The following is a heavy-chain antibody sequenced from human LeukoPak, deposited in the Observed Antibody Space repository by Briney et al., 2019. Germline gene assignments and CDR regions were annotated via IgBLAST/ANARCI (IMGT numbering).Heavy chain of an antibody. CDR2: IYSGGST. Sequence: GGSLRLSCAASGFTVSSNHMNWVRQAPGKVLEWVSVIYSGGSTYYADSVKGRFTISRHNSKKTLYLQMNSLRAEDTAVYYCARDQSSGGVDYWGQGTLVTVSS. CDR1: GFTVSSNH. J-gene: IGHJ4*02. V-gene: IGHV3-53*04. CDR3: ARDQSSGGVDY. D-gene: IGHD3-10*01.